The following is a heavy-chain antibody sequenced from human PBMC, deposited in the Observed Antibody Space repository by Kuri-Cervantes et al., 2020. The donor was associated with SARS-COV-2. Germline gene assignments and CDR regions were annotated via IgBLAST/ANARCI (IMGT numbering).Heavy chain of an antibody. CDR1: GFTFSNSD. CDR2: VSWNDSRT. V-gene: IGHV3-19*01. Sequence: ESLKISCSASGFTFSNSDMNWVRQAPGKGLEWVSGVSWNDSRTHYADSVKGRFIIYRDNSRNFLYQQMNSLRPEDMAVYYCVRHKAAAGIVAPDWGQGTLVTVSS. D-gene: IGHD6-13*01. CDR3: VRHKAAAGIVAPD. J-gene: IGHJ4*02.